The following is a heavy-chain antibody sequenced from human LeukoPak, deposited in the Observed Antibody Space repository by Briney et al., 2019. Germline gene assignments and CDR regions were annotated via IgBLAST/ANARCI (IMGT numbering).Heavy chain of an antibody. Sequence: GGSLRLSWAASGFTFSSYAMSWVRQAPGKGLEWVSAISGSGDSTYYADSVKGRSTISRDNSKNTLYLQMNSLRAEDTAVYYCAKEARYDSSGYLDYWGQGTLVTVSS. CDR3: AKEARYDSSGYLDY. CDR2: ISGSGDST. D-gene: IGHD3-22*01. J-gene: IGHJ4*02. V-gene: IGHV3-23*01. CDR1: GFTFSSYA.